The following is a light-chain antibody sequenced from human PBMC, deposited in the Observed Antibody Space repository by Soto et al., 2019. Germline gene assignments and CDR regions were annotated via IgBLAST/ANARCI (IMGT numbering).Light chain of an antibody. CDR2: GNG. V-gene: IGLV1-40*01. CDR1: SSSIGAGYE. J-gene: IGLJ1*01. CDR3: QSYDKRLTAYV. Sequence: QSVLTQPPSVSGATGQRVTISCSGTSSSIGAGYEVHWYHQLTGTAPKLVVSGNGNRPSGVPDRLSASKSGTSASLAITGLQAEDEGHYYCQSYDKRLTAYVFGTGTKVTVL.